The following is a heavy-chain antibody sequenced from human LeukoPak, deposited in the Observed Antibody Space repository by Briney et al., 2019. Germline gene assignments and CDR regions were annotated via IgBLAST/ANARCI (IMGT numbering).Heavy chain of an antibody. CDR3: ARDYYDNSGYFSP. J-gene: IGHJ5*02. CDR2: ISTSSSYI. V-gene: IGHV3-21*01. Sequence: PGGSLRLSCAASGFTLSSYSMNWVRQAPGKGLEWVSSISTSSSYIYYADSVKGRFTISRDNAKNSVYLQMNSLRAEDTALYYCARDYYDNSGYFSPWGQGTPVTVSS. D-gene: IGHD3-22*01. CDR1: GFTLSSYS.